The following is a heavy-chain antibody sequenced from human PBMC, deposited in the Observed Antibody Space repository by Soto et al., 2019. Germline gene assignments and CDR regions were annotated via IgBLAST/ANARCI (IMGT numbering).Heavy chain of an antibody. CDR1: GGSISSSNW. Sequence: PSETLSLTCAVSGGSISSSNWWSWVRQPPGKGLEWIGEIYHSGSTNYNPSLKSRVTISVDKSKNQFSLKLSSVTAADTAVYYCARGADYDFWSGAYWFDPWGQGTLVTV. CDR3: ARGADYDFWSGAYWFDP. V-gene: IGHV4-4*02. J-gene: IGHJ5*02. CDR2: IYHSGST. D-gene: IGHD3-3*01.